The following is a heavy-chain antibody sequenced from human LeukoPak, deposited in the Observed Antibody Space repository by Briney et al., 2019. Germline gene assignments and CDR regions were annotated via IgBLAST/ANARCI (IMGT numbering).Heavy chain of an antibody. Sequence: GGSLRLSCAVFGFTVSSNYMSWVRQAPGKGLEWVSVIYTGGSTYYADSVKGRFTISRDYSKNTLYLQMNSLRAEDTAVYYCATRELLWGFDYWGQGTLVTVSS. CDR1: GFTVSSNY. V-gene: IGHV3-53*01. CDR2: IYTGGST. D-gene: IGHD1-26*01. CDR3: ATRELLWGFDY. J-gene: IGHJ4*02.